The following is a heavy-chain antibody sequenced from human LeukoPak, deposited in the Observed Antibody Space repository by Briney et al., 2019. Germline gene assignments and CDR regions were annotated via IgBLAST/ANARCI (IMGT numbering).Heavy chain of an antibody. V-gene: IGHV1-8*01. CDR3: ARRYGWFGELPSTPFDY. J-gene: IGHJ4*02. D-gene: IGHD3-10*01. CDR1: GYTFTRYD. CDR2: MNPNSGNT. Sequence: GASVKVSCKASGYTFTRYDINWVRPATGQGLEWMGWMNPNSGNTGYAQKFQGRVTMTRNTSISTAYMELSSLRSEDTAVYYCARRYGWFGELPSTPFDYWGQGTLVTVSS.